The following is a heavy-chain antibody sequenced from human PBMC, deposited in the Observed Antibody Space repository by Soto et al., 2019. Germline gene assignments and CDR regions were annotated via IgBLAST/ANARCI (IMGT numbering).Heavy chain of an antibody. CDR2: SIPIFGTA. CDR3: ARDMAPGGELPLGNGFDP. CDR1: GGTFSSYA. D-gene: IGHD2-15*01. Sequence: QVQLVQSGAEVKKPGSSVKVSCKASGGTFSSYAISWVRQAPGQGLEWMGGSIPIFGTANYAQKFQGRVTITADESTSTAYMELSSLRSEDTAVYYCARDMAPGGELPLGNGFDPWGQGTLVTVSS. V-gene: IGHV1-69*12. J-gene: IGHJ5*02.